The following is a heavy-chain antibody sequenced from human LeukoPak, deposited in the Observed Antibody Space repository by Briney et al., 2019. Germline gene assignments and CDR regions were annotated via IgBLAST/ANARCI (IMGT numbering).Heavy chain of an antibody. CDR2: ISGSGGST. CDR1: GFTFSSYA. J-gene: IGHJ4*02. Sequence: GGSLRVSCAASGFTFSSYAMSWVRQAPGKGLEWVSAISGSGGSTYYADSVKGRFTISRDNSKNTLYLQMNSLRAEDTAVYYCAKDPGPTYYDFWSGYIDYWGQGTLVTVSS. D-gene: IGHD3-3*01. CDR3: AKDPGPTYYDFWSGYIDY. V-gene: IGHV3-23*01.